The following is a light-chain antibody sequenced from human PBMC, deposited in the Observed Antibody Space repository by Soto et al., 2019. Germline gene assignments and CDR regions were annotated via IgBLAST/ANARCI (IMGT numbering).Light chain of an antibody. V-gene: IGKV3-15*01. Sequence: EMVVTQSPATLSVSPVQRATLSCMAPQSVSNRLAWYQQRPGQAPRLLIYGASTRATGIPARFSGGGSGTEFTLTISSLQSEDFAVYFCQQYSNWPWTFGQGTKVDIK. CDR1: QSVSNR. CDR2: GAS. J-gene: IGKJ1*01. CDR3: QQYSNWPWT.